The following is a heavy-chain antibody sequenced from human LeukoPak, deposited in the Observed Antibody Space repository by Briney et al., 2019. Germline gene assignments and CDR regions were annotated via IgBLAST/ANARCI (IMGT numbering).Heavy chain of an antibody. CDR2: INEHGSKK. V-gene: IGHV3-7*01. D-gene: IGHD4-11*01. Sequence: GGSLRLSCAGSGLTFSNYWMTWVRRVPGKGLEWVANINEHGSKKYYLASVRGRFTISRDDAKNSLYLQMNSLRPEDTAIYYCARVDYTGNGNLYWGQGTLVTVFS. CDR3: ARVDYTGNGNLY. CDR1: GLTFSNYW. J-gene: IGHJ4*02.